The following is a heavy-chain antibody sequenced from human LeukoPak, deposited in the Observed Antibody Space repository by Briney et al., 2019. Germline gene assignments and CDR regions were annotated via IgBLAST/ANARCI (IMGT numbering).Heavy chain of an antibody. CDR3: ARRPYTGYGKYYYYMDV. J-gene: IGHJ6*03. V-gene: IGHV3-7*01. CDR1: GFTFSNFW. D-gene: IGHD5-12*01. Sequence: GGSLRLSCAASGFTFSNFWMSWVRQAPGKGLEWVANIKEDGSEKYYVDSVKGRFTISRDNAKNSLYLQMNSLRAEDTAVYYCARRPYTGYGKYYYYMDVWGKGTTVTVSS. CDR2: IKEDGSEK.